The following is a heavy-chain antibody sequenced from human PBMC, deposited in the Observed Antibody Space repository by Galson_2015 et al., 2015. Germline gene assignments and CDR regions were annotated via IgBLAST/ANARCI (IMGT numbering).Heavy chain of an antibody. V-gene: IGHV3-23*01. Sequence: SLRLSCAAAGFTFSNYAMNWDRQAPGKGLEWVSGMSGSGTTTYYANSVKGRFTISRDNSKNTLYLHMNSLRAEDTALYYCARACLPCSGDSCYSIHRGFDYWGQGTLVTVSS. CDR3: ARACLPCSGDSCYSIHRGFDY. CDR1: GFTFSNYA. J-gene: IGHJ4*02. D-gene: IGHD2-15*01. CDR2: MSGSGTTT.